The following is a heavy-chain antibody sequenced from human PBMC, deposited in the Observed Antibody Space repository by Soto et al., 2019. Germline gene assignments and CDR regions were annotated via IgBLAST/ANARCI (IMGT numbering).Heavy chain of an antibody. Sequence: QVQLVQSGAEVQKPESSVKVSCKASGGTFNRYAISWARQAPGQGLEWMGGIIPVFGIGKDAQRFQGRVTIAADDATGTACMLLCSLRSEDTGWHYCARAVITLFGVVSIPPHYCSEMDVWGQGTRVTVSS. J-gene: IGHJ6*02. V-gene: IGHV1-69*01. D-gene: IGHD3-3*01. CDR1: GGTFNRYA. CDR2: IIPVFGIG. CDR3: ARAVITLFGVVSIPPHYCSEMDV.